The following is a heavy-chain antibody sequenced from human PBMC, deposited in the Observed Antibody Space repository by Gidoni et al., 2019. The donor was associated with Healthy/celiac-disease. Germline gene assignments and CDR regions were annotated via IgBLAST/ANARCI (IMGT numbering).Heavy chain of an antibody. V-gene: IGHV4-4*02. CDR1: GGYISSSNW. CDR3: ARVKDYYGSGSYYDY. Sequence: QVQLQESGPGLVKPSGTLSLTCAVSGGYISSSNWWSWVRQPPGKGLEWIGEIYPSGSTNYNPSLKSRVTISGDKSKNQFSLKLSSVTAADTAGYYCARVKDYYGSGSYYDYWGQGTLVTVSS. CDR2: IYPSGST. D-gene: IGHD3-10*01. J-gene: IGHJ4*02.